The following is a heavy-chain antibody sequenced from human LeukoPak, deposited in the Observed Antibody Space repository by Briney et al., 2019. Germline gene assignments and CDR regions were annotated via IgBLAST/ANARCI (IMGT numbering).Heavy chain of an antibody. J-gene: IGHJ5*02. CDR3: ARLMGGGSPNRNTFDP. CDR1: GYTFTSYD. CDR2: MNPNSGST. D-gene: IGHD2-15*01. Sequence: ASVKVSCKASGYTFTSYDINWVRQATGQGLEWMGWMNPNSGSTGYAQKFQGRVTMTRDTSISTAYMELSSLRSEDTAVYYCARLMGGGSPNRNTFDPWGQGTLVTVSS. V-gene: IGHV1-8*02.